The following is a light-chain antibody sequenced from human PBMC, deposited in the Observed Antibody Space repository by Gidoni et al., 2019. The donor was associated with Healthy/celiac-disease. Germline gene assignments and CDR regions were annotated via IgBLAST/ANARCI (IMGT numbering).Light chain of an antibody. V-gene: IGKV3-20*01. Sequence: IVLTQSPGTLSLSPGERATLSCRASQSVSSSYLAWYQQKPGQAPRLLIYGASSRATGIPDRFSGSGSGKDFTLTISRLETEDFAVYYCQQYGSSPETFGQGTKVEIK. J-gene: IGKJ1*01. CDR2: GAS. CDR1: QSVSSSY. CDR3: QQYGSSPET.